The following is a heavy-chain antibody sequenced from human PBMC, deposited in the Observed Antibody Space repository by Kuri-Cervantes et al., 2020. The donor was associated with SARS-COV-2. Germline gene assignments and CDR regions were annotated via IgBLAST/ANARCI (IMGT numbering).Heavy chain of an antibody. CDR2: IKQDGSEK. CDR3: VRDGDHWNFDY. Sequence: GGSLRLSCAASGFSFSGYWMSWVRQAPGKGLEWVANIKQDGSEKSYVDSVKGRFTISRDNAKNMLFLQMNSLRAEDTAVYYCVRDGDHWNFDYWGQGTLVTVSS. J-gene: IGHJ4*02. D-gene: IGHD1-1*01. V-gene: IGHV3-7*01. CDR1: GFSFSGYW.